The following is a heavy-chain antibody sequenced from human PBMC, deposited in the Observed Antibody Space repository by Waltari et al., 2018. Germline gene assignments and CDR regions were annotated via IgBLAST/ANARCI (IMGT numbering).Heavy chain of an antibody. J-gene: IGHJ4*02. Sequence: QLQLQESGPGLVKPSETLSLTCTVSGGSISSSSYYWGWIRQPPGKGLAWIGSIYYSGRTYYIPSLTSRVTISVATSKNHFSLELTSVPAADTAVYYCARVPTPGGYCSGGSCYSSDYWGQGTLVTVSS. CDR3: ARVPTPGGYCSGGSCYSSDY. D-gene: IGHD2-15*01. CDR1: GGSISSSSYY. V-gene: IGHV4-39*07. CDR2: IYYSGRT.